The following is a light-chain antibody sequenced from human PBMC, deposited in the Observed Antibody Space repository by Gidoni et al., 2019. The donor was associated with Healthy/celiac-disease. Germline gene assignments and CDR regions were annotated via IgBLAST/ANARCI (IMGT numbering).Light chain of an antibody. CDR2: AAS. V-gene: IGKV1-39*01. Sequence: DIQMTQSPSSLSASVGDRVTITCRASQSISSYLNWYQQKPGKATKLLIYAASSLQSGVPSRFSGSGSGTDFTLTISSLQPEDFATYYCQQSYRKKSFGQGTKVEIK. CDR3: QQSYRKKS. J-gene: IGKJ1*01. CDR1: QSISSY.